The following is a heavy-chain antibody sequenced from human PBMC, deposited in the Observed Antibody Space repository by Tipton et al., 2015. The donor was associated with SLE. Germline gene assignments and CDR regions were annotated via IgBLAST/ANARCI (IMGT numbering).Heavy chain of an antibody. Sequence: TLSLTCTVSGGSVNTGNCYWTWIRQHPGKGPEWIGYIYNSGTTYYNPSLRGRITISIDTSKNQYFLSWNSGTAAGTAVYDCARVADVYDRRTSIYGGQGSLVSVSS. V-gene: IGHV4-31*03. CDR3: ARVADVYDRRTSIY. CDR2: IYNSGTT. J-gene: IGHJ1*01. CDR1: GGSVNTGNCY. D-gene: IGHD3-22*01.